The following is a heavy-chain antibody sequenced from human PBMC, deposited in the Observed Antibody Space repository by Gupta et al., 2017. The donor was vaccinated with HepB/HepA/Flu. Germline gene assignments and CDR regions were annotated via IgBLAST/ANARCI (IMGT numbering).Heavy chain of an antibody. V-gene: IGHV3-33*01. J-gene: IGHJ4*02. Sequence: QFQLVESGGDVVQPGTSLRLSCAASGFTFRTYAMHWVRQAPGRGLEWVAVIWYDGGKKYYADSVKGRFTISRDNSGSTLYLEMNSLKAEDTAVYYCVRALDVDGSGETFDYMGQGTLVTVSS. CDR1: GFTFRTYA. CDR2: IWYDGGKK. CDR3: VRALDVDGSGETFDY. D-gene: IGHD3-10*01.